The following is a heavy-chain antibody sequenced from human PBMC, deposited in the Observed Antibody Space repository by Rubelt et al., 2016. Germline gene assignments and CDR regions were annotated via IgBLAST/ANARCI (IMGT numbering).Heavy chain of an antibody. Sequence: PGGSLRLSCAASGFTFSSYAMSWVRQAPGKGLEWVSAISGSGGSTYYADSVRGRFTISRDNSKNTLYLQMNSLRAEDTAVYYCARGAITMVRGDPDYYGMDVWGQGTTVTVSS. CDR1: GFTFSSYA. J-gene: IGHJ6*02. V-gene: IGHV3-23*01. CDR3: ARGAITMVRGDPDYYGMDV. D-gene: IGHD3-10*01. CDR2: ISGSGGST.